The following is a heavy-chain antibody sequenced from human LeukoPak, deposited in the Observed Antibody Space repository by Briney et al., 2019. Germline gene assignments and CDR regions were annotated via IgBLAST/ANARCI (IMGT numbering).Heavy chain of an antibody. V-gene: IGHV4-34*01. CDR1: GGSFSGYY. CDR3: ARDPAEYSSSYYFDY. J-gene: IGHJ4*02. CDR2: INHSGST. D-gene: IGHD6-13*01. Sequence: SETLSLTCAVYGGSFSGYYWSWIRQPPGKGLEWIGEINHSGSTNYNPSLKSRVTISVDTSKNQFSLKLSSVTAADTAVYYCARDPAEYSSSYYFDYWGQGTLVTVSS.